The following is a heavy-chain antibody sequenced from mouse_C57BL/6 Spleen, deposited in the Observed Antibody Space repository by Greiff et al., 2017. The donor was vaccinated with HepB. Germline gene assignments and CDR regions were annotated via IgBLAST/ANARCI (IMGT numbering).Heavy chain of an antibody. V-gene: IGHV1-31*01. CDR3: ARSAYDYDAMDY. D-gene: IGHD2-10*02. Sequence: VQLQQSGPELVKPGASVKITCKASGYSFTGYYMHWVKQSHGNILDWIGYIYPYNGVSSYNQNFKGKATLTVDKSSSTDYMKLRSLTSANSVCYYCARSAYDYDAMDYWGQGTSVTVSS. CDR1: GYSFTGYY. CDR2: IYPYNGVS. J-gene: IGHJ4*01.